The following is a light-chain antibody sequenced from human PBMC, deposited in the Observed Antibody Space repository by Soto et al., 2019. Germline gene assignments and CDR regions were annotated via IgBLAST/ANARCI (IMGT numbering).Light chain of an antibody. Sequence: DIQLTQSPSFLSASVGDRVTITCVASQGTSSYLAWFQQKPGRAPKLLIYGASTLQSGVPARFSGSGSGTDFTLTISNLQPEDFATYYCQQLNAYPLTFGQGTRLEIK. CDR2: GAS. J-gene: IGKJ5*01. V-gene: IGKV1-9*01. CDR3: QQLNAYPLT. CDR1: QGTSSY.